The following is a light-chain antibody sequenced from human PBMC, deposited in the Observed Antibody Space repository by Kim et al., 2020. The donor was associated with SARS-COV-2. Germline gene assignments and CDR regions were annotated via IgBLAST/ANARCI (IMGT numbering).Light chain of an antibody. CDR2: EAS. V-gene: IGKV1D-12*01. CDR3: QHTHSFPLT. CDR1: QDISSW. Sequence: SASVGDRVTITCRASQDISSWLGWYQQKPGKAPKVLIYEASNLQSGVPSRFSGSGSGTDFTLTINSLQPEDFATYYCQHTHSFPLTFGGGTKLEI. J-gene: IGKJ4*01.